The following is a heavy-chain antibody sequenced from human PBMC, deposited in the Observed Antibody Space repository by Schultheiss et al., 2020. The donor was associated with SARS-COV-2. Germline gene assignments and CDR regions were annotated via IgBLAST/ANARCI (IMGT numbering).Heavy chain of an antibody. V-gene: IGHV4-59*01. CDR2: IYYSGST. CDR1: GGSISSYY. J-gene: IGHJ6*02. CDR3: ARGEEDYYGSGSYKYYYYGMDV. D-gene: IGHD3-10*01. Sequence: SETLSLTCTVSGGSISSYYWSWIRQPPGKGLEWIGYIYYSGSTNYNPSLKSRVTISVDTSKNQFSLKLSSVTAADTAVYYCARGEEDYYGSGSYKYYYYGMDVWGQGTTVTVSS.